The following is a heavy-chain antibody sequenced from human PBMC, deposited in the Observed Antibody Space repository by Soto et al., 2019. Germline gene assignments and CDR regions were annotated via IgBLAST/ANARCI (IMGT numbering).Heavy chain of an antibody. Sequence: GASVKVSCKASGVTFSSYAISWVRQAPGQGLEWMGGIIPIFGTANYAQKFQGRVTITADESTSTAYMELSSLRSEDTAVYYCARRYYDSSGYYFAFDIWGQGTMVTVSS. J-gene: IGHJ3*02. CDR1: GVTFSSYA. CDR3: ARRYYDSSGYYFAFDI. D-gene: IGHD3-22*01. V-gene: IGHV1-69*13. CDR2: IIPIFGTA.